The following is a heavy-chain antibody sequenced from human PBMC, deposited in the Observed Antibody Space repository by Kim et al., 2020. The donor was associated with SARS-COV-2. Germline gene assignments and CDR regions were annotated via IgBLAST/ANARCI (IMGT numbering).Heavy chain of an antibody. CDR3: AKGENYYDSSGYYQG. D-gene: IGHD3-22*01. CDR2: ISYDGSNK. Sequence: GGSLRLSCAASGFTFSSYGMHWVRQAPGKGLEWVAVISYDGSNKYNADSVKGRFTISRDNSKNTLYLQMNSLRAEDTAVYYCAKGENYYDSSGYYQGWGQGTLVTVSS. V-gene: IGHV3-30*18. J-gene: IGHJ4*02. CDR1: GFTFSSYG.